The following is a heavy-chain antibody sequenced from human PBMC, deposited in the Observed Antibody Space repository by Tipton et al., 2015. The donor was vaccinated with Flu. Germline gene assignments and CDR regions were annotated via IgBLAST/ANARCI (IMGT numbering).Heavy chain of an antibody. V-gene: IGHV1-2*02. CDR3: AYEEIAPSVSPLTTRPGGPDAFDI. CDR2: INPSSGGT. D-gene: IGHD1-1*01. J-gene: IGHJ3*02. CDR1: GYTFTGFY. Sequence: QAQLVQSGAEVKKPGASVKVSCKASGYTFTGFYMHWVRQAPGQGLEWMGWINPSSGGTKYAQHFQGRVTMTRDTSISTAYMELSSLTSDDTAVYFCAYEEIAPSVSPLTTRPGGPDAFDIWGQGTVVAVSS.